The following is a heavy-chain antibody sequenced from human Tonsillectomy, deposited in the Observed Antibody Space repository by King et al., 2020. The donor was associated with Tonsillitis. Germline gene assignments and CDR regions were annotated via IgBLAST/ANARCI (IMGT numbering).Heavy chain of an antibody. J-gene: IGHJ3*02. CDR2: ISHDGSKE. CDR1: GFTFKSYG. V-gene: IGHV3-33*05. CDR3: ARDGGYPPSRFDI. D-gene: IGHD5-12*01. Sequence: VQLVESGGGLVQAGRSLRLSCAASGFTFKSYGMHWVGQVSGKGLECVAAISHDGSKEYYADSLRGRFTISRDKSKSTLYLQMDTLRVEDTAVYYCARDGGYPPSRFDIWGQGTTVTVSS.